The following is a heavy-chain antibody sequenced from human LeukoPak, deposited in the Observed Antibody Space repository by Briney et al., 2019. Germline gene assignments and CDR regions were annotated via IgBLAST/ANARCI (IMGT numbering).Heavy chain of an antibody. CDR1: GGTFSSYA. Sequence: ASVKLSCKASGGTFSSYAISWVRQAPGQGLEWMGGIIPNFGTANYAQKFQGRVTITADESTSTAYMELSSLRSEDTAVYYCARDGSDCSGGSCYSLFFWFDPWGQRTLVTVSS. V-gene: IGHV1-69*13. CDR3: ARDGSDCSGGSCYSLFFWFDP. D-gene: IGHD2-15*01. J-gene: IGHJ5*02. CDR2: IIPNFGTA.